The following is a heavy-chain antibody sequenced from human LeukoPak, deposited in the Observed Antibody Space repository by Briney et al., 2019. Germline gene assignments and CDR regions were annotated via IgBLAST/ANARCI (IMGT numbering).Heavy chain of an antibody. CDR3: ARESGGDLGEAFDI. CDR1: GFTFSTYA. Sequence: GSLRLSCAASGFTFSTYAMNWVRQAPGEGLEWVSSIGGSGSSLYYADSLKGRFTISRDNAKNSLYLQLNSLRAEDTAVYYCARESGGDLGEAFDIWGQGTMVTVSS. V-gene: IGHV3-21*01. J-gene: IGHJ3*02. D-gene: IGHD1-26*01. CDR2: IGGSGSSL.